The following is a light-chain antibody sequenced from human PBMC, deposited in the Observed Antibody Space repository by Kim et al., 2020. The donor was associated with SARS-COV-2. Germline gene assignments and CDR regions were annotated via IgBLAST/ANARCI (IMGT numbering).Light chain of an antibody. Sequence: SASVGARVTITCRASQSISSWLAWYQQKPGKAPNLLIYDASSLESGVPSRFSGRGSGTEFTLTISSLQPDDFATYYCQQYDTDPNTLGQGTKLEI. CDR3: QQYDTDPNT. J-gene: IGKJ2*01. V-gene: IGKV1-5*01. CDR1: QSISSW. CDR2: DAS.